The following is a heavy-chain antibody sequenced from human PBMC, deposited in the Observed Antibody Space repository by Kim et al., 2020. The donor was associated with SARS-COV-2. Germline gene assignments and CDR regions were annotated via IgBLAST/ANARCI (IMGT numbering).Heavy chain of an antibody. CDR2: ISGSGVST. Sequence: GGSLRLSCAASGFTFSGYAMSWVRQAPGKGLEWVSTISGSGVSTYYADSVKGRFTISRDNSKNTLYLQMNSLRAEDTAVYYCAKDRPDDYARITMVRGVENAAFGSRGQGTMVTVSS. CDR3: AKDRPDDYARITMVRGVENAAFGS. J-gene: IGHJ3*01. V-gene: IGHV3-23*01. D-gene: IGHD3-10*01. CDR1: GFTFSGYA.